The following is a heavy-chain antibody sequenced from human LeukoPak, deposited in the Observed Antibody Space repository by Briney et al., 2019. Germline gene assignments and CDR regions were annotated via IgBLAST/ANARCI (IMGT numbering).Heavy chain of an antibody. CDR2: ISSSSSYI. J-gene: IGHJ4*02. Sequence: PGGSLRLSCAASGFTFSSYEMNWVRQAPGKGLEWVSSISSSSSYIYYADSVKGRFTISRDNAKNSLYLQMNSLRAEDTAVYYCARDLGQSSGYYPPRDWGQGTLVTVSS. D-gene: IGHD3-22*01. V-gene: IGHV3-21*01. CDR3: ARDLGQSSGYYPPRD. CDR1: GFTFSSYE.